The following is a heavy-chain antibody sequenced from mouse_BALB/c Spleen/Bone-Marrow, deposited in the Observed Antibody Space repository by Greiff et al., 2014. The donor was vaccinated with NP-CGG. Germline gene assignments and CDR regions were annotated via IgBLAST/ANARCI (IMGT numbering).Heavy chain of an antibody. CDR3: TRSDYYDYQAWLAY. CDR2: INPSNGGS. J-gene: IGHJ3*01. D-gene: IGHD2-4*01. Sequence: QVQLQQPGAELVKSGASVKLSCKTSGYTFTNYYIYWVKQRPGQGLEWIGEINPSNGGSNFNEKLKSKATLTVDKSSSTAYMQLSSLTSEDSAVYYCTRSDYYDYQAWLAYWGQGTLVTVSA. CDR1: GYTFTNYY. V-gene: IGHV1S81*02.